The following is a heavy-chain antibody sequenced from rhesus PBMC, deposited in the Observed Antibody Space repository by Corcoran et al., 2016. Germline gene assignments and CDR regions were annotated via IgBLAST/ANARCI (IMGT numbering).Heavy chain of an antibody. Sequence: QVQLQESGPGLVKPSETLSLTCAVSGGSISSGYGWSWIRQPPGKGLEWMGHIYGSIGITYYNPSLKSRVTISKDTSKNQFSLKLSSVTAADTAVYYCARGGSGSYYSDYGLDSWGQGVVVTVSS. CDR3: ARGGSGSYYSDYGLDS. CDR1: GGSISSGYG. D-gene: IGHD3-16*01. V-gene: IGHV4S7*01. J-gene: IGHJ6*01. CDR2: IYGSIGIT.